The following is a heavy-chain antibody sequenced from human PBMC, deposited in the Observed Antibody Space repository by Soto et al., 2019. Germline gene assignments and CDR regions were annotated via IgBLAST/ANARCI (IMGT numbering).Heavy chain of an antibody. V-gene: IGHV4-31*03. CDR3: AREDSSGSLNYFDY. J-gene: IGHJ4*02. CDR1: GGSISSGGYY. CDR2: IYYSGST. D-gene: IGHD6-19*01. Sequence: PSETLSLTCTVSGGSISSGGYYWSWIRQHPGKGLEWIGYIYYSGSTYYNPSLKSRVTISVDTSKNQFSPKLSSVTAADTAVYYCAREDSSGSLNYFDYWGQGTLVTVSS.